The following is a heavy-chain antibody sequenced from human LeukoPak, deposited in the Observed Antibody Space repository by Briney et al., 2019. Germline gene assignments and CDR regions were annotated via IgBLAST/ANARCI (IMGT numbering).Heavy chain of an antibody. CDR2: IYYSGSS. J-gene: IGHJ5*02. Sequence: ADTLSLTCTVSGGPINYYYWHWIRQPPGKGLEWIGHIYYSGSSNYNSSLKTRVTISVDTSRNQFSLKLRSLTAADTAVYYCARGRAAAASTHQFDPWGQGTLVTVSS. CDR3: ARGRAAAASTHQFDP. CDR1: GGPINYYY. D-gene: IGHD6-13*01. V-gene: IGHV4-59*07.